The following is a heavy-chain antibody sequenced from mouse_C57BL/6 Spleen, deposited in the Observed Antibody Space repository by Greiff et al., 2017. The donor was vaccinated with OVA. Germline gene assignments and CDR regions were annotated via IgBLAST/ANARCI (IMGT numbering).Heavy chain of an antibody. Sequence: EVKLMESGGGLVKPGGSLKLSCAASGFTFSDYGMHWVRQAPEKGLEWVAYISSGSSTIYYADTVKGRFTISRDNAKNTLFLQMTSLRSEDTAMYYCARQITTVVDYYAMDYWGQGTSVTVSS. D-gene: IGHD1-1*01. CDR3: ARQITTVVDYYAMDY. CDR2: ISSGSSTI. V-gene: IGHV5-17*01. J-gene: IGHJ4*01. CDR1: GFTFSDYG.